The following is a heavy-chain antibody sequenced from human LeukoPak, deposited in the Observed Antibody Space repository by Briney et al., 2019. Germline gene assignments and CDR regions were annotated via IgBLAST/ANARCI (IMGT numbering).Heavy chain of an antibody. CDR3: AKGWQTYYYDSSGYSVHLEH. Sequence: GGSLRLSCAASGFTFSSYAMSWVRQAPGKGLEWVSAISGSGGSTYYADSVKGRFTISRDNSKNTLYLQMNSLRAEDTAVYYCAKGWQTYYYDSSGYSVHLEHWGQGTLVPVPT. V-gene: IGHV3-23*01. CDR1: GFTFSSYA. J-gene: IGHJ4*02. CDR2: ISGSGGST. D-gene: IGHD3-22*01.